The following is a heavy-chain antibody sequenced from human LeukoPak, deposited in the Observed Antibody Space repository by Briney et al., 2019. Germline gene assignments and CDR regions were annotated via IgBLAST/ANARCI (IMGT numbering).Heavy chain of an antibody. D-gene: IGHD4-17*01. Sequence: GGSLRLSCAASGFTFSSYEMNWVRQAPGKGLEWGSDISSSGSTIYYADSVKGRFTTSRDNAKNSLYLQMNSLRAEDTAVYYCARDRTTVTKGWFDPWGQGTLVTVSS. V-gene: IGHV3-48*03. J-gene: IGHJ5*02. CDR3: ARDRTTVTKGWFDP. CDR2: ISSSGSTI. CDR1: GFTFSSYE.